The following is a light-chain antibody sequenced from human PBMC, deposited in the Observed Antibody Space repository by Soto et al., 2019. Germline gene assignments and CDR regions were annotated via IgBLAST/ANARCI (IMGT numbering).Light chain of an antibody. Sequence: EIVLTQSPGTLSLSPGERATISCRASQSVSSSNLAWYQQKPGQAPRLLLYGASSRATGIPDRFSGSGSGTDFTLTISRLEPEDFAVYYCQQYGSSPATFGQGTKVEIK. V-gene: IGKV3-20*01. J-gene: IGKJ1*01. CDR2: GAS. CDR3: QQYGSSPAT. CDR1: QSVSSSN.